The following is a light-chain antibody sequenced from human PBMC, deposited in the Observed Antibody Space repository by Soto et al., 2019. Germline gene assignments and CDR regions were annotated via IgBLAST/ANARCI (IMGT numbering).Light chain of an antibody. CDR3: QQSYSTPPYP. Sequence: DIQMTQSPSSLSASVGDRVTITCRASQRISSYLNWYQQKPGKAPKLLIYAASSLQSGVPSRFSGSGSGTDFTLTISSLQPEDFATYYCQQSYSTPPYPFGQGTKLEIK. CDR2: AAS. J-gene: IGKJ2*01. CDR1: QRISSY. V-gene: IGKV1-39*01.